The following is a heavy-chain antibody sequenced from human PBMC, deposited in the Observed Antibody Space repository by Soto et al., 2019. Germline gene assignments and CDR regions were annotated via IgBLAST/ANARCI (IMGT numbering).Heavy chain of an antibody. CDR2: INQDGSES. CDR1: GLTFSRYW. CDR3: ARPARECSSPGCAN. J-gene: IGHJ4*02. V-gene: IGHV3-7*01. Sequence: EVHLVESGGGLVQPGGSLRLSCVVSGLTFSRYWMSWVRQAPGKGLEWVANINQDGSESYYVDSVKGRFTISRDNAKNSLYLQMSSLRAEDTAVYYCARPARECSSPGCANWGQGTLVTDSS. D-gene: IGHD2-2*01.